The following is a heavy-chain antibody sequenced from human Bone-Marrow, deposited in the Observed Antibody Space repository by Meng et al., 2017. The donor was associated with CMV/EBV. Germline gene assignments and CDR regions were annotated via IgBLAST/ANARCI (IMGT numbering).Heavy chain of an antibody. Sequence: GESLKISCAASGFTFSSYAMHWVRQAPGKGLEWVAVISYDGSNKYYADSVKGRFTISRDNSKNTLYLQMNSLRAEDTAVYYCAKAARGYDFWSGYYFDYWGQGTLVTVSS. CDR3: AKAARGYDFWSGYYFDY. CDR2: ISYDGSNK. J-gene: IGHJ4*02. D-gene: IGHD3-3*01. CDR1: GFTFSSYA. V-gene: IGHV3-30-3*01.